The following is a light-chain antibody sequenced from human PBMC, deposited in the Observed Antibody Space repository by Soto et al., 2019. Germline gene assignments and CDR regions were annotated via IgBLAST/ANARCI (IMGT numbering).Light chain of an antibody. CDR1: HSVGGL. V-gene: IGKV3-11*01. Sequence: EIVLTQSPATLSLSPGDRVTLSCRASHSVGGLLAWYQQKPGQAPRLLMYFASNRATDIPARFSGSGSGTDFTLTIASLEPEDSGLFFCQQRSSWPWTFGQGTKVEV. CDR2: FAS. J-gene: IGKJ1*01. CDR3: QQRSSWPWT.